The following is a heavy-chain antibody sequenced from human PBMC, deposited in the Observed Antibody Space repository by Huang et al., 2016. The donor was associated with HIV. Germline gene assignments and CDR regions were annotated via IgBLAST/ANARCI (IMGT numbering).Heavy chain of an antibody. CDR2: ISNDGSSR. J-gene: IGHJ3*01. CDR3: TREYTVAGAFDL. Sequence: QVQLVESGGGVVQPGRSLRLFCAASGFSFANYAMHWVRQGPGKRLEWVTFISNDGSSRYYADSVKGRFTISRDNFKNALYLQMNRLRGDDTAVYYCTREYTVAGAFDLWGQGTMVTVSS. D-gene: IGHD5-12*01. V-gene: IGHV3-30-3*01. CDR1: GFSFANYA.